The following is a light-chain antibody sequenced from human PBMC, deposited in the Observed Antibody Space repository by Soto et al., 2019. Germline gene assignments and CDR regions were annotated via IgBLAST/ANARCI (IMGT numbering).Light chain of an antibody. J-gene: IGLJ2*01. V-gene: IGLV2-8*01. Sequence: QSALTQPPSASGSPGQSVTISCTGTSSDVGTYTYVSWYQQHPGKAPKLMIYEVNKRPSGVPDRFSGSKSGNTASLTVSGLQAEDEADYYCSSYAGSNVVFGGGTKLTVL. CDR2: EVN. CDR3: SSYAGSNVV. CDR1: SSDVGTYTY.